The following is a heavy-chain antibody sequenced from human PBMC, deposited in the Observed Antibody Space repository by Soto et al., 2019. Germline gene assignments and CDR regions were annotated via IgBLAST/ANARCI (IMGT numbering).Heavy chain of an antibody. V-gene: IGHV3-49*03. J-gene: IGHJ6*03. CDR3: TRAPGDYGDYEPTYYYYYYMDV. Sequence: PGGSLRLSCTASGFTFGDYAMSWFRQAPGKGLEWVGFIRSKAYGGTTEYAASVKGRFTISRDDSKSIAYLQMNSLKTEDTAVYYCTRAPGDYGDYEPTYYYYYYMDVWGKGTTVTVSS. D-gene: IGHD4-17*01. CDR1: GFTFGDYA. CDR2: IRSKAYGGTT.